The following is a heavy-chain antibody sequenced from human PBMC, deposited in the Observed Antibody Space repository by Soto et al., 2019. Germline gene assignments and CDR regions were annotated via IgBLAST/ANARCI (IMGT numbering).Heavy chain of an antibody. Sequence: QVQLVQSGGEVKAPGASVKVSCKASGYTFTSYGFNWVRQAPGHGLEWMGWISADNVHTNYAQKFQGRVTMTTDTFTSTAYLELRSLRSDDTAVYYCARVGYCSGYSCHYMDVWGRGTTVTVSS. CDR2: ISADNVHT. CDR1: GYTFTSYG. CDR3: ARVGYCSGYSCHYMDV. V-gene: IGHV1-18*01. D-gene: IGHD2-2*01. J-gene: IGHJ6*03.